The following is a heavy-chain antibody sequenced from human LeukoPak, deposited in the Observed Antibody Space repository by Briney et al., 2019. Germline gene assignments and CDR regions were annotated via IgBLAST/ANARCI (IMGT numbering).Heavy chain of an antibody. Sequence: GGSLRLSCAASGFVFSSLDMGWVRQTPGKGLEWVSAITNSGGGTFYADSVKGRFTISRDNSKNTLYLQMNNLRGEDTAEYYCAKDMELASWGQGTLVTVSS. CDR2: ITNSGGGT. CDR1: GFVFSSLD. J-gene: IGHJ5*02. V-gene: IGHV3-23*01. CDR3: AKDMELAS. D-gene: IGHD1-26*01.